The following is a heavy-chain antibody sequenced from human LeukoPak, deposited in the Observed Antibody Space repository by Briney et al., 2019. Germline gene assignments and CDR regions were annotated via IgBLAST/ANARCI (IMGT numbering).Heavy chain of an antibody. D-gene: IGHD3-10*01. J-gene: IGHJ6*02. CDR1: GGTFSSYA. CDR2: IIPIFGTA. V-gene: IGHV1-69*13. CDR3: ARGANITMARGVIRRHYYYYGMDV. Sequence: GASVKVSCKASGGTFSSYAISWVRQAPGQGLEWMGGIIPIFGTANYAQKFQGRVTITADESTSTAYMELSSLRSEDTAVYYCARGANITMARGVIRRHYYYYGMDVWGQGTTVTVSS.